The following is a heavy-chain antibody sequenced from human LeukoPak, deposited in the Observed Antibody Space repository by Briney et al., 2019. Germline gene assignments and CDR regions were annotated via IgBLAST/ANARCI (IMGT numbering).Heavy chain of an antibody. CDR3: ARIGSWYWRYFDY. Sequence: SETLSLICAVYGGSFSGYYWSWIRQPPGKGLEWIGEINHSGSTNYNPSLKSRVTISVDTSKNQFSLKLSSVTAADTAVYYCARIGSWYWRYFDYWGQGTLVTVSS. J-gene: IGHJ4*02. D-gene: IGHD6-13*01. V-gene: IGHV4-34*01. CDR1: GGSFSGYY. CDR2: INHSGST.